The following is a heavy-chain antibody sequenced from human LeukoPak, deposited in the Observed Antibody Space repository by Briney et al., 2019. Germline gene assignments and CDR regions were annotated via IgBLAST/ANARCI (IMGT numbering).Heavy chain of an antibody. Sequence: SGGSLRLSCAASGFTFSSYAMHWVRQAPGKGLEWVAVISYDGSNKYYADSVKGRFTISRDNSKNTLYLQMNSLRAEDTAVYYCASLSSSTDYWGQGTLVTVSS. V-gene: IGHV3-30*01. J-gene: IGHJ4*02. D-gene: IGHD6-6*01. CDR1: GFTFSSYA. CDR2: ISYDGSNK. CDR3: ASLSSSTDY.